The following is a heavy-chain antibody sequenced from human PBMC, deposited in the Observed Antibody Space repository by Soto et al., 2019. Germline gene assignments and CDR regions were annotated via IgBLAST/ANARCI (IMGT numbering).Heavy chain of an antibody. D-gene: IGHD3-10*01. CDR3: GRLVRNSRLAD. V-gene: IGHV6-1*01. Sequence: PSQTLSLTCAISGDSVSSNRATWNWFRHSPSRGLEWLGRTYYRSKWYHDYAVSLNGRGTINPDTSQNQFSLHLTSVTPEDTAVYYCGRLVRNSRLADWGQGTLVTVSS. CDR1: GDSVSSNRAT. CDR2: TYYRSKWYH. J-gene: IGHJ1*01.